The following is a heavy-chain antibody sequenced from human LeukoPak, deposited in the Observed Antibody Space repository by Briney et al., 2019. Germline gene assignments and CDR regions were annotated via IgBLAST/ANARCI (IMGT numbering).Heavy chain of an antibody. J-gene: IGHJ4*02. V-gene: IGHV3-30*18. CDR1: GFTFSSYG. Sequence: GGSLRLSCAASGFTFSSYGMHWVRQAPGKGLEWVAVISYDGSSKYYADSVKGRFTISRDNSKNTLYLQMNSLRAEDTAVYYCAKDPHHYYDSSGYYYEIDYWGQGTLVTVSS. D-gene: IGHD3-22*01. CDR2: ISYDGSSK. CDR3: AKDPHHYYDSSGYYYEIDY.